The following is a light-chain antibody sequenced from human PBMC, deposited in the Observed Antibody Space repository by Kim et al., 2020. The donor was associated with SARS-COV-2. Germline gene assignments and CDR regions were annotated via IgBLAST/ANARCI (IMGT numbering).Light chain of an antibody. Sequence: SYELTQPPSVSVSPGQTASITCSGDKLGYKFTSWYQQKPDQSPVLVIYQDSRRPSGIPERFSGSNSGNTATLVISGTQAMDEADYYCQAWDSSTGHLVFG. V-gene: IGLV3-1*01. CDR1: KLGYKF. J-gene: IGLJ2*01. CDR2: QDS. CDR3: QAWDSSTGHLV.